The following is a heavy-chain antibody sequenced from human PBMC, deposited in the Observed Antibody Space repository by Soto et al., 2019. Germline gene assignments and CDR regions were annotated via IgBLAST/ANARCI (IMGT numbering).Heavy chain of an antibody. D-gene: IGHD3-3*01. Sequence: QLQLQESGPGLVKPSETLSLTCTVSGGSISSSSYYWDWIRQPPGKGLEWIGSIYYSGSTYYNPSLKSRVTISVDTSKNQFSLKLSSVTAADTAVYYCARRHRITTFGVVTQDYWGQGTLVTVSS. CDR1: GGSISSSSYY. CDR3: ARRHRITTFGVVTQDY. CDR2: IYYSGST. V-gene: IGHV4-39*01. J-gene: IGHJ4*02.